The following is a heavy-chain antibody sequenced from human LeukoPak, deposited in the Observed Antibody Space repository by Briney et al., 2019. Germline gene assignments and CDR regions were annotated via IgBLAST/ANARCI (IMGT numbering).Heavy chain of an antibody. CDR3: AGANYYDSSGKPMAFDI. Sequence: KPSETLSLTCSVSGGSITKNGYYWGWIRQPAGKGLEWIGRIYTSGSTNYNPSLKSRVTMSVDTSKNQFSLKLSSVTAADTAVYYCAGANYYDSSGKPMAFDIWGQGTKVTVSS. J-gene: IGHJ3*02. CDR2: IYTSGST. CDR1: GGSITKNGYY. D-gene: IGHD3-22*01. V-gene: IGHV4-4*07.